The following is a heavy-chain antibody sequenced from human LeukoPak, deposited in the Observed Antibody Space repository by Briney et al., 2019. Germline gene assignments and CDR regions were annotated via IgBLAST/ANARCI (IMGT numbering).Heavy chain of an antibody. J-gene: IGHJ6*02. CDR1: GGSISSSSYY. V-gene: IGHV4-30-4*08. CDR2: IYYSGST. CDR3: ARAGATPYYGMDV. D-gene: IGHD2-8*02. Sequence: SETLSLTCTVSGGSISSSSYYWGWIRQPPGKGLEWIGYIYYSGSTYYNPSLKSRVTISVDTSKNQFSLKLSSVTAADTAVYYCARAGATPYYGMDVWGQGTTVTVSS.